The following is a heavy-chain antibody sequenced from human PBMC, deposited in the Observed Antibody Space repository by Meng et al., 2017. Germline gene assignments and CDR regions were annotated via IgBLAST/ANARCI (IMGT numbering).Heavy chain of an antibody. CDR1: GGSISSYY. Sequence: SETLSLTCTVSGGSISSYYWSWIRQPPGKGLEWIGYIYYSGSTNYNPSLKSRVTISVDTSKNQFSLKLSSVTAADTAVYYCARVLLWFGEFQNWFDPWGQGTLVTVSS. V-gene: IGHV4-59*01. D-gene: IGHD3-10*01. CDR2: IYYSGST. J-gene: IGHJ5*02. CDR3: ARVLLWFGEFQNWFDP.